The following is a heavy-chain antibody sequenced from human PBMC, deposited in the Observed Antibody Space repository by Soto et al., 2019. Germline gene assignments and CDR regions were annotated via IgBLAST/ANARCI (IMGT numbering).Heavy chain of an antibody. V-gene: IGHV3-23*01. CDR1: GFSFGTYV. CDR2: ISGSGGRV. D-gene: IGHD1-26*01. CDR3: AKALVGEVGATDY. Sequence: EVQLLESGGGMVEPRGSLKLSCAASGFSFGTYVMNWVRQAPGKGLEWVSGISGSGGRVYSADSVKGRFTISRDNSRNTLYLQMNSLRAEDTAIYYCAKALVGEVGATDYWGQGTLVTVSS. J-gene: IGHJ4*02.